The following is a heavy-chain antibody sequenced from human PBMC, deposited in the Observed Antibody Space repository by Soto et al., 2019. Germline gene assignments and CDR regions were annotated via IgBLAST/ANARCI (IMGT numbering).Heavy chain of an antibody. Sequence: GGSLRLSCTASGFTFSSQWLHWVRQAPGKGLMWISRILNDGTTTNYADSVKGRFTVSRDNAKNSLYLQMNSLRDEDTAVYYCARDFMATIGWAFDIWGQGTMVTVSS. V-gene: IGHV3-74*01. CDR3: ARDFMATIGWAFDI. J-gene: IGHJ3*02. CDR2: ILNDGTTT. CDR1: GFTFSSQW. D-gene: IGHD5-12*01.